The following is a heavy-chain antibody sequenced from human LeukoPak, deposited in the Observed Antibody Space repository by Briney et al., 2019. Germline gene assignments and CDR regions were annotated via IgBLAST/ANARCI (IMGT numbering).Heavy chain of an antibody. CDR2: ISSSGSTI. CDR3: ARDLFSGYGNY. D-gene: IGHD5-18*01. J-gene: IGHJ4*02. Sequence: GALRLSCAASGFTFSSYEMNWVRQAPGKGLEWVSYISSSGSTIYYADSVRGRFTISRDNAKNSLYLQMNSLRAEDTAVYYCARDLFSGYGNYWGQGTLVTVSS. V-gene: IGHV3-48*03. CDR1: GFTFSSYE.